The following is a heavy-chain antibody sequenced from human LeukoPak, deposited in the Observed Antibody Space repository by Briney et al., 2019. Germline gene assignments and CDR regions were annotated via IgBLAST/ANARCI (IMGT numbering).Heavy chain of an antibody. V-gene: IGHV1-2*02. Sequence: ASVKVSCKASGYTFTGYYMHWVRQAPGQGLEWMGWINPNSGGTNYAQKFQGRVTMTRDTSISTAYMELSRLRSDDTAVYYCARTRKSTSGGYVDYWGQGTLVTVSS. CDR3: ARTRKSTSGGYVDY. D-gene: IGHD2-2*01. CDR1: GYTFTGYY. CDR2: INPNSGGT. J-gene: IGHJ4*02.